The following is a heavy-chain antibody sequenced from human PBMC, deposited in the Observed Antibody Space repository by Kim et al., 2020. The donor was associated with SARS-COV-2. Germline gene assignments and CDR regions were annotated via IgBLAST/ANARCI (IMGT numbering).Heavy chain of an antibody. V-gene: IGHV3-48*02. CDR3: AREAFYYGSGPGDAYDI. Sequence: VKGRFTISSDNARNSLFLQMNSLRDEDTAVYFCAREAFYYGSGPGDAYDIWGQGTMVTVSS. D-gene: IGHD3-10*01. J-gene: IGHJ3*02.